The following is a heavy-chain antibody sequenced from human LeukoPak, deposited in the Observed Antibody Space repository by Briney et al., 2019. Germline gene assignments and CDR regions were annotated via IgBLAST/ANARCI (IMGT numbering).Heavy chain of an antibody. D-gene: IGHD6-6*01. V-gene: IGHV1-8*01. CDR1: GYTFTSYD. J-gene: IGHJ4*02. CDR2: MNPNSGNT. Sequence: ASVKVSCKASGYTFTSYDINWVRQATGQGLGLMGWMNPNSGNTGYAQKFQGRVTMTRNTSISTAYMELSSLRSEDTAVYYCARDYSSSKSWDYWGQGTLVTVSS. CDR3: ARDYSSSKSWDY.